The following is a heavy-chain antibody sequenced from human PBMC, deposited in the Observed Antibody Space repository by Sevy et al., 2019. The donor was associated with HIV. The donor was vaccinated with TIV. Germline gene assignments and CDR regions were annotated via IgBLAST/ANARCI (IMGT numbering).Heavy chain of an antibody. CDR2: ISSYNDNT. V-gene: IGHV1-18*01. J-gene: IGHJ4*02. Sequence: ASVKVSCKASGYTFTSYGITWVRQAPGQGLEWMGWISSYNDNTNYAQNLQDRVTMTTDTSTSTAYMELRSLRSDDTAVYYCARVPSAQYSSSWYYFDYWGQGTLVTVSS. D-gene: IGHD6-13*01. CDR3: ARVPSAQYSSSWYYFDY. CDR1: GYTFTSYG.